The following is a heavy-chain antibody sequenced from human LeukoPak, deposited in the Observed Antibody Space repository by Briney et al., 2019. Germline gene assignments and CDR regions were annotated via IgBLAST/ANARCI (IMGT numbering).Heavy chain of an antibody. CDR2: IYYSGST. CDR3: ARAGGGYDPIDY. CDR1: GGSISSGGYY. D-gene: IGHD5-12*01. Sequence: PSQNLSLTCTVSGGSISSGGYYWSWIRQHPWKGLEWIGYIYYSGSTYYNPSLKSRVTISVDTSKNQFSLKLSSVTAADTAVYYCARAGGGYDPIDYWGQGTLVTVSS. V-gene: IGHV4-31*03. J-gene: IGHJ4*02.